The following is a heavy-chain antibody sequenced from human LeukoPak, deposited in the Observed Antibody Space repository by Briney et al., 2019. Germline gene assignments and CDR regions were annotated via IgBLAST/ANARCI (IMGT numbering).Heavy chain of an antibody. CDR1: GDSINSNSNY. D-gene: IGHD1-26*01. V-gene: IGHV4-39*01. J-gene: IGHJ4*02. CDR2: IYYSGST. Sequence: PSETLSLTCTVSGDSINSNSNYWGWIRQPPGKGLEWIGSIYYSGSTYYNPSLKSRVTMSVDTSKNQFSLKLTSVTAADTAVYYCARHLPIGVGAKVGYWGQGTLVTVSS. CDR3: ARHLPIGVGAKVGY.